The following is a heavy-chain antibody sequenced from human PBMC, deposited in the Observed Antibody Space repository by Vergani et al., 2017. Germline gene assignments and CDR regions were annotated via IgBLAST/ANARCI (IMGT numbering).Heavy chain of an antibody. CDR1: GYTFSNYY. CDR2: INPSGGGA. CDR3: TRGSSSDY. J-gene: IGHJ4*02. D-gene: IGHD6-6*01. V-gene: IGHV1-46*03. Sequence: QVQVVQSGAEVKKSGASVKVSCKTSGYTFSNYYMHWVRQAPGQGLEWMGIINPSGGGASYAQKFQGRVTMTRDTSTNTFYMELSSLRSDDTAVYYCTRGSSSDYWGQGTLVTVSS.